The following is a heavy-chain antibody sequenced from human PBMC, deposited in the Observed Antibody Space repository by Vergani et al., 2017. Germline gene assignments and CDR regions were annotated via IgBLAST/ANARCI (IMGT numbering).Heavy chain of an antibody. D-gene: IGHD3-22*01. CDR3: AKENVPGYYDSSGYCDY. CDR2: ISGSGGFT. CDR1: GFTFTNFA. J-gene: IGHJ4*02. Sequence: VPLLESGGNFVQPGGSLRLSCAASGFTFTNFAMTWVRQAPGEGLEWVSGISGSGGFTYYADSVKGRFTISRDNSKNTMFLQMNNLRAEDTAVYYCAKENVPGYYDSSGYCDYWGQGTLVTVSS. V-gene: IGHV3-23*01.